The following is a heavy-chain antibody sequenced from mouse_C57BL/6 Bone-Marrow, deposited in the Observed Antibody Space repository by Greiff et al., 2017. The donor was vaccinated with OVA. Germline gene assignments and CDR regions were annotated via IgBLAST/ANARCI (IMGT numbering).Heavy chain of an antibody. Sequence: EVKLMESGGGLVKPGGSLKLSCAASGFTFSDYGMHWVRQAPEKGLEWVAYISSGSSTIYYADTVKGRFTISRDNAKNTLFLQMTSLRSEDTAMYYCAREGILYYGYDDWYFDVWGTGTTVTVSS. CDR2: ISSGSSTI. CDR3: AREGILYYGYDDWYFDV. J-gene: IGHJ1*03. CDR1: GFTFSDYG. D-gene: IGHD2-2*01. V-gene: IGHV5-17*01.